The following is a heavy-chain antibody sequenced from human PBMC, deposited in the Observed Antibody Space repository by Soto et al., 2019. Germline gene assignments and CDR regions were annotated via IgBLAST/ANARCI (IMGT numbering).Heavy chain of an antibody. V-gene: IGHV4-4*07. CDR1: GGSISEKY. CDR2: IFANGHT. J-gene: IGHJ5*02. CDR3: VASLAASGLNWLDP. D-gene: IGHD6-13*01. Sequence: KTSETLSLTCIVSGGSISEKYWSWVRQPPGKGLEWIGLIFANGHTDYNPSLKSRVTMSVDASKNQFSLRLTSMTAADTAVYYCVASLAASGLNWLDPWGRGTLVTVSS.